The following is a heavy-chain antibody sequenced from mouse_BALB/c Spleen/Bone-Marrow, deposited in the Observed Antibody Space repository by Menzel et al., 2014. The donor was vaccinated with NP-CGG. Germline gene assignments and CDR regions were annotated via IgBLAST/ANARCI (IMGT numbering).Heavy chain of an antibody. CDR3: ARHRDAMDY. CDR1: GFTFSSYG. D-gene: IGHD2-14*01. J-gene: IGHJ4*01. CDR2: ISSGGSYT. V-gene: IGHV5-6*02. Sequence: EVKLVESGGDLVKPGGSLKLYCAASGFTFSSYGMSWVRQTPDKRLEWVATISSGGSYTYYPDSVKGRFTISRDNAKNTLYLQMSSLKSEDTAMYYCARHRDAMDYWGQGTSVTVSS.